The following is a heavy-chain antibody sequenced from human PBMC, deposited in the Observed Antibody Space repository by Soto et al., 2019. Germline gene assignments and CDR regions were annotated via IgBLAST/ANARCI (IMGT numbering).Heavy chain of an antibody. J-gene: IGHJ4*02. CDR2: ISSRSSTI. CDR3: ASGTSGAVLVY. D-gene: IGHD2-15*01. Sequence: QVQLVESGGGSVKPGGSLRLSCAASGFTFSDYYMSWIRQAPGKGLEWVSYISSRSSTIFYADSVKGRFTISRDNVKNSMYLQMNSLRAEDTAVYYCASGTSGAVLVYWGQGILVTVSS. V-gene: IGHV3-11*01. CDR1: GFTFSDYY.